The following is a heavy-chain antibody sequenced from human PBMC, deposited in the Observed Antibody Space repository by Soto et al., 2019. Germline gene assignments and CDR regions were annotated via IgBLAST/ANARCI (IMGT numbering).Heavy chain of an antibody. CDR1: GFTFSGYS. V-gene: IGHV3-48*02. Sequence: PGGSLRLSCAGSGFTFSGYSMNWVRQAPGKGLEWVSYISTGSVTTYYADSVKGRFTISRDNAKNSLYLQMNSLRDEDTAVYYCAREGYYDSSGYYTYYFDYWRQGTLVTVSS. CDR2: ISTGSVTT. J-gene: IGHJ4*02. D-gene: IGHD3-22*01. CDR3: AREGYYDSSGYYTYYFDY.